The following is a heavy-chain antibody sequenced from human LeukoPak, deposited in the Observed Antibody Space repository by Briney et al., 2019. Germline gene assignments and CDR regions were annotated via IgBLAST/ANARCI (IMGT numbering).Heavy chain of an antibody. J-gene: IGHJ6*03. CDR2: IYYSGST. D-gene: IGHD5-24*01. Sequence: SETLSLTCTVSGGSITNYYWSWIRQPPGKGLEWIGSIYYSGSTYYNPSLKSRVTISVDTSKNQFSLKLRSVTATDTAVYFCARGRRDGYRLYYMDVWGKGTTVTISS. V-gene: IGHV4-39*01. CDR3: ARGRRDGYRLYYMDV. CDR1: GGSITNYY.